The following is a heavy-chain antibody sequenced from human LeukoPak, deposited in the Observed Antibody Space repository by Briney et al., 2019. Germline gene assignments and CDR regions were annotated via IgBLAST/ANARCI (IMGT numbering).Heavy chain of an antibody. Sequence: SQTLLLTCAISGDSVSSNSAAWNWIRQSPSRGLEWLGKTYYRSKWYNDYAISVKGRIDINRDTAKNHFSLQLNSVTPEDTAVYYCAREGPAFDIWGQGTMVTVSS. J-gene: IGHJ3*02. CDR2: TYYRSKWYN. V-gene: IGHV6-1*01. CDR1: GDSVSSNSAA. CDR3: AREGPAFDI.